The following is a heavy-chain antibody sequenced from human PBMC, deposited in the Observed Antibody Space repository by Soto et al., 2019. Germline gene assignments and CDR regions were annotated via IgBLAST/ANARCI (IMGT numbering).Heavy chain of an antibody. CDR3: ARQGSY. V-gene: IGHV4-39*01. J-gene: IGHJ4*02. CDR2: LDYIGTA. Sequence: SEPLSLAWNVSGVSTSSTSYNWGWIRQTPGRGLEGIGTLDYIGTAHYNPSLKGRINISADPSKNQLSLTLTSVTAADTAVYYCARQGSYWGQGALVTVSS. CDR1: GVSTSSTSYN.